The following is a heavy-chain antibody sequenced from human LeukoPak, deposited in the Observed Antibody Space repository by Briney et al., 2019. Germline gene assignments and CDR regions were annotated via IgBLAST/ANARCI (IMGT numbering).Heavy chain of an antibody. D-gene: IGHD2-2*01. CDR2: IYYSGST. CDR1: GGSISSYY. V-gene: IGHV4-59*01. Sequence: SETLSLTCTVSGGSISSYYWSWIRQPPGKGLEWIGYIYYSGSTNYNPSLKSRVTISVDTSKNQFSLKLSSVTAADTPVYYCARAGGNQLVLSRAMDVRGKGTTVTV. CDR3: ARAGGNQLVLSRAMDV. J-gene: IGHJ6*03.